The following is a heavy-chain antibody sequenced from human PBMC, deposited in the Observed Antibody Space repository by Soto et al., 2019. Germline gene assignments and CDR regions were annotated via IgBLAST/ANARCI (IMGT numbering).Heavy chain of an antibody. D-gene: IGHD4-17*01. CDR1: GGSISSGGYY. CDR3: ARDRGLARVSGGPPGDYLIYYYYGMDV. CDR2: IYYSGST. Sequence: SETLSLTCTVSGGSISSGGYYWSWIRQHPGKGLEWIGYIYYSGSTYYNPSLKSRVTISVDTSKNQFSLKLSSVTAADTAVYYCARDRGLARVSGGPPGDYLIYYYYGMDVWGQGTTVTVSS. J-gene: IGHJ6*02. V-gene: IGHV4-31*03.